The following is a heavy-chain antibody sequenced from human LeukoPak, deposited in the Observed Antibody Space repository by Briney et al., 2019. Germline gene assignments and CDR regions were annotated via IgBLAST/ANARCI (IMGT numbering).Heavy chain of an antibody. V-gene: IGHV3-48*03. J-gene: IGHJ6*03. CDR3: AKNGDRGAYCSGGTCYPYYYYYMDV. CDR2: ISSSGSTI. Sequence: GGSLRLSCAASGFTFSSYEMNWVRQAPGKGLEWVSYISSSGSTIYYADSVKGRFTISRDNAKNSLYLQMNSLRAEDTAIYYCAKNGDRGAYCSGGTCYPYYYYYMDVWAKGPRSPSP. D-gene: IGHD2-15*01. CDR1: GFTFSSYE.